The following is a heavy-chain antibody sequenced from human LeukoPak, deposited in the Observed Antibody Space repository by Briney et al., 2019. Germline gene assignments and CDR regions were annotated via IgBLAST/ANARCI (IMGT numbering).Heavy chain of an antibody. CDR1: GYTFTSYG. CDR3: ASPSGSPADDYYYYMDV. D-gene: IGHD6-25*01. Sequence: ASVKVSCKASGYTFTSYGISWVRQAPGQGLEWMGWISAYNGNTNYAQKLQGRVTMTTDTSTSTAYMELRSLRSDDTAVYYCASPSGSPADDYYYYMDVWGKGTTVTVSS. CDR2: ISAYNGNT. J-gene: IGHJ6*03. V-gene: IGHV1-18*01.